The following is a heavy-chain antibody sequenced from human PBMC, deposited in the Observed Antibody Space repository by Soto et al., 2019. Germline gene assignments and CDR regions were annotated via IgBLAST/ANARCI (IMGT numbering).Heavy chain of an antibody. CDR2: FFYTGST. CDR1: GGSISSGDYY. Sequence: QVQLQESGPGLVMPSQTLSLTCTVSGGSISSGDYYWSWIRQPPGKGLVWIGCFFYTGSTYYNPSPKSRLTRSVLTSKCQFSLKLTSVTAADTAVYYCASVTRYGTGGGCNPNWFDPWGQGTLVTVSS. J-gene: IGHJ5*02. V-gene: IGHV4-30-4*01. CDR3: ASVTRYGTGGGCNPNWFDP. D-gene: IGHD2-8*02.